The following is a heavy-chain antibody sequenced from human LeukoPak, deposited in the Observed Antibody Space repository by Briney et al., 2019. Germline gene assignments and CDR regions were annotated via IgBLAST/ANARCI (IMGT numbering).Heavy chain of an antibody. CDR3: ARGGLVALDY. J-gene: IGHJ4*02. CDR2: INHSGST. CDR1: GGSFSGYY. D-gene: IGHD3/OR15-3a*01. V-gene: IGHV4-34*01. Sequence: PSETPSLTCAVYGGSFSGYYWSWIRQPPGKGLEWIGEINHSGSTNYNPSLKSRVTISVDTSKNQFSLKLSSVTAADTAVYYCARGGLVALDYWGQGTLVTVSS.